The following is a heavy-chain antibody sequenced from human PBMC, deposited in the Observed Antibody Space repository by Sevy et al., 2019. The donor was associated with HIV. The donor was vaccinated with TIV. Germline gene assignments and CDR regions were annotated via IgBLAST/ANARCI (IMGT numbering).Heavy chain of an antibody. Sequence: ESLKISCAASGFTFSSYSMNWVRQAPGKGLEWVSSISSSSSYIYYADSVKGRFTISRDNAKNSLYLQMNSLGAEDTDVYYCARDGLGIGSSSVFDYWGQGTLVTVSS. V-gene: IGHV3-21*06. CDR2: ISSSSSYI. CDR3: ARDGLGIGSSSVFDY. D-gene: IGHD6-6*01. J-gene: IGHJ4*02. CDR1: GFTFSSYS.